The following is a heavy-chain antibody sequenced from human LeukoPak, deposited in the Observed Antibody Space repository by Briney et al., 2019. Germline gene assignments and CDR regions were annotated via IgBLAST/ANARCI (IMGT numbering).Heavy chain of an antibody. J-gene: IGHJ4*02. Sequence: TGGSLSLTCAVSGFTISSCGMNWVRQAPGKGLEWVSHISNTGTNIHYTDSVKGRFTISRDNAKNSLYLQMNSLRVEDTAVYYCARERTGYYYDSSGYTVCFQSGRCICWRQGSLVTVSS. V-gene: IGHV3-48*03. CDR1: GFTISSCG. D-gene: IGHD3-22*01. CDR3: ARERTGYYYDSSGYTVCFQSGRCIC. CDR2: ISNTGTNI.